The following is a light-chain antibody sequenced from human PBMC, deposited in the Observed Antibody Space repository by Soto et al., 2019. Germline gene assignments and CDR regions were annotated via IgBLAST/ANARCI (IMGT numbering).Light chain of an antibody. CDR2: AAS. J-gene: IGKJ5*01. Sequence: DIQMTPSPSTLSASVGDRVSITCRASQSISRRLAWYQQKPGKAPKLLIYAASSLQSGVPSRFSGSGSGTDFTLTISSLQPEDFATYYCQQSYSTLSITFGQGTRLEI. V-gene: IGKV1-39*01. CDR3: QQSYSTLSIT. CDR1: QSISRR.